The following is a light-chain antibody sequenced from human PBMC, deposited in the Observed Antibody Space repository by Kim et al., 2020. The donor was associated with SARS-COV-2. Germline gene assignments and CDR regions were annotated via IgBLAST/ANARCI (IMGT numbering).Light chain of an antibody. Sequence: RPRVTISLSGSTSNIGNNAVNWYQQLPGKAPKLLIYYDDLLPSGVSDRFSGSKSGTSASLAISGLQSEDEADYYCAAWDDRLNGWVFGGGTKLTVL. V-gene: IGLV1-36*01. CDR1: TSNIGNNA. J-gene: IGLJ3*02. CDR3: AAWDDRLNGWV. CDR2: YDD.